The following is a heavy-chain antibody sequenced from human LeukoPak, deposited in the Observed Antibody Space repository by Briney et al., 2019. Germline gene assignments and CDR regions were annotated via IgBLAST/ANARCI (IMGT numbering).Heavy chain of an antibody. CDR3: ARATSTVGWFDP. D-gene: IGHD2-2*01. CDR2: IWYDGSNK. Sequence: GRYLRLSCAASGFTFSSYGMHWVRQAPGNGLEWVAVIWYDGSNKYYADSMKGRFTISRDNSKTTMYLQMNSLRAEDTAVYYCARATSTVGWFDPWGQGTLVTVSS. J-gene: IGHJ5*02. V-gene: IGHV3-33*01. CDR1: GFTFSSYG.